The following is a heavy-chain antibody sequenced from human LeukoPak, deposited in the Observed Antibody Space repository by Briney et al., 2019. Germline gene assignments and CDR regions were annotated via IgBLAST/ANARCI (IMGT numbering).Heavy chain of an antibody. V-gene: IGHV3-7*01. Sequence: GGSLRLSCAASGFTFTTYWMSWVRQAPGKGLEWVANIRHDGSETYYVDSLRGRFTISRDNAKNLVYLQMSSLRAEDTAIYYCARDETYDYESNGYLDFWGQGTVVTVSS. J-gene: IGHJ4*02. D-gene: IGHD3-22*01. CDR1: GFTFTTYW. CDR2: IRHDGSET. CDR3: ARDETYDYESNGYLDF.